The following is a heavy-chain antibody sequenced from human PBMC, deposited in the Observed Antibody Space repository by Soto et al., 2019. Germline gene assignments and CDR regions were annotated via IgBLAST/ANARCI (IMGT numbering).Heavy chain of an antibody. CDR1: GFSLSNARMG. CDR3: ARINWGSPPYHDY. Sequence: QVTLKESGPVLVKPTETLTLTCTVSGFSLSNARMGVSWIRQPPGKALEWLAHMFSNDEKSYSTSLKSRLTISKDTSKSQVVLTMTNMDPVDTATYYGARINWGSPPYHDYWGQGTLVTVSS. D-gene: IGHD7-27*01. J-gene: IGHJ4*02. V-gene: IGHV2-26*01. CDR2: MFSNDEK.